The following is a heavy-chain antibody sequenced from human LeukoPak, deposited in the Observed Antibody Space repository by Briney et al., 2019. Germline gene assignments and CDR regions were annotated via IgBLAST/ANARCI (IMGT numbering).Heavy chain of an antibody. D-gene: IGHD4-17*01. V-gene: IGHV4-30-4*01. J-gene: IGHJ4*02. CDR3: AREHKSYGDYPYYFDS. CDR1: SDSISSGDYY. CDR2: INKNGGT. Sequence: SEALSLTCTVSSDSISSGDYYWSWIRQPAGKGLEFIGYINKNGGTYYNPPLKSRVSISIDTSKNQFSLKLTSVTAADTAVYFCAREHKSYGDYPYYFDSWGQGTLVTVSS.